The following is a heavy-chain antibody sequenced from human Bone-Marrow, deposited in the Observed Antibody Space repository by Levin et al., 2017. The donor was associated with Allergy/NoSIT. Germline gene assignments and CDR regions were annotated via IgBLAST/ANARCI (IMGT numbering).Heavy chain of an antibody. CDR3: VRGAGYCISPTCYRWFDP. CDR2: IPYEGQNY. J-gene: IGHJ5*02. CDR1: GFTFRNYS. V-gene: IGHV3-30*03. Sequence: GGSLRLSCAASGFTFRNYSFHWVRQAPGKGLEWVAFIPYEGQNYYYADSVKGRFTISRDNSENTVYLQMESLSAEDTAIYYCVRGAGYCISPTCYRWFDPWGQGTLVTVSS. D-gene: IGHD2-2*02.